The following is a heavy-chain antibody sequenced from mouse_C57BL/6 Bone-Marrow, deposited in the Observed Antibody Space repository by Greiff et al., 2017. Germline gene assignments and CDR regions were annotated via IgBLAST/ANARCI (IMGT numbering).Heavy chain of an antibody. CDR2: IDPEDGET. V-gene: IGHV14-2*01. J-gene: IGHJ3*01. Sequence: VQLQQSGAELVKPGASVKLSCTASGFNINDYYMHWVKQRTEQGLEWIGRIDPEDGETKYAPHFQGKATITADTSSNTAYLQLSSLTSEDTAVEYCARSRPALYGYDRRFAYWGQGTLVTVSA. D-gene: IGHD2-14*01. CDR3: ARSRPALYGYDRRFAY. CDR1: GFNINDYY.